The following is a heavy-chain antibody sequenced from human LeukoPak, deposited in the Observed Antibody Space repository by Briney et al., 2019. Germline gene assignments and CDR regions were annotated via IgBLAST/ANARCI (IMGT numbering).Heavy chain of an antibody. CDR2: IFYSGST. CDR3: ARTNAFDI. J-gene: IGHJ3*02. Sequence: KPSETLSLPCTVAAGSLSNYHWGWVRQPPGKRLEWIGCIFYSGSTYYNPSLKSRVTISVDTSKNQFSLRLSSVTAADTAVYYCARTNAFDIWGQGTMVTVSS. V-gene: IGHV4-59*08. CDR1: AGSLSNYH.